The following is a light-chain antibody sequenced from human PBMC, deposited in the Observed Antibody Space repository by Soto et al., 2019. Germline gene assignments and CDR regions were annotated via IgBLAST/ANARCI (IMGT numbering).Light chain of an antibody. V-gene: IGLV2-23*01. CDR1: SSDVGKFNL. Sequence: QSALTQPASVSGSPGQSITISCTGTSSDVGKFNLVSWYQQHPGKAPKFMIFEGSKRPSGVSIRFSGSKSGNTASLTISGLQAEDEADYYCCSYAGGSTYVFGTGTKVTVL. CDR2: EGS. J-gene: IGLJ1*01. CDR3: CSYAGGSTYV.